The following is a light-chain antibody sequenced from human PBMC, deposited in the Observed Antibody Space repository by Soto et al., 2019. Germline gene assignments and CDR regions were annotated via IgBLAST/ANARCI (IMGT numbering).Light chain of an antibody. CDR2: RNN. Sequence: QSVLTQPPSASGTPGQRVTISCSGSSSKIGSNYVYWYLQLPGTAPKLLIYRNNQRPSGVPDLFSGSKSGTSASLAISGLRSEDEADYYCAAWDDSLSVRVVFGGGTKVTVL. CDR3: AAWDDSLSVRVV. V-gene: IGLV1-47*01. CDR1: SSKIGSNY. J-gene: IGLJ2*01.